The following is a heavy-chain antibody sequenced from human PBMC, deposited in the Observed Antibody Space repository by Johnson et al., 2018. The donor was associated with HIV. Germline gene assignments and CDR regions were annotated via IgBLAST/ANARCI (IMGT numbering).Heavy chain of an antibody. CDR3: VKDRKRELLQGKDAFDM. CDR2: IRSKANSYAT. V-gene: IGHV3-73*02. J-gene: IGHJ3*02. CDR1: GFTFSGSA. Sequence: VQLVESGGGLVQPGGSLKLSCAASGFTFSGSAMHWVRQASGKGLEWVGRIRSKANSYATAYAASVKGGFTISRDDSKNMAYLKMNSLRVEDTAIYYCVKDRKRELLQGKDAFDMWGQGTMVTVSS. D-gene: IGHD1-7*01.